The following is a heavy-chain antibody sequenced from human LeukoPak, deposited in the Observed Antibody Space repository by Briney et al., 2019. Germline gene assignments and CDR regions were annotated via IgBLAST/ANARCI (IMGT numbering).Heavy chain of an antibody. CDR3: AGGSGWLTEY. D-gene: IGHD6-19*01. CDR2: IKQDGSEK. Sequence: GGSLRLSCAASGFTFSNFWMNWFRQAAGKRLEWVANIKQDGSEKYYVDSVKGRFTISRDNAKNSLYLQMNSLRAEDTAVYYCAGGSGWLTEYWGQGTLVTVSS. CDR1: GFTFSNFW. V-gene: IGHV3-7*01. J-gene: IGHJ4*02.